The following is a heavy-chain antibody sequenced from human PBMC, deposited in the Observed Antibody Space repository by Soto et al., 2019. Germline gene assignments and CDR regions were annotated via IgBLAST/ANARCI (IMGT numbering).Heavy chain of an antibody. J-gene: IGHJ3*02. V-gene: IGHV3-30-3*01. CDR2: ISYDGSNK. Sequence: ESGEGVVQPGRSLRLSYAASGFTFSSYAMHWVRQAPGKGLEWVAVISYDGSNKYYADSVKGRFTISRDNSKNTLYLQMNSLRAEDTAVYYCARDLTFVEMSDAFDIWGQGTMVTVSS. CDR1: GFTFSSYA. CDR3: ARDLTFVEMSDAFDI.